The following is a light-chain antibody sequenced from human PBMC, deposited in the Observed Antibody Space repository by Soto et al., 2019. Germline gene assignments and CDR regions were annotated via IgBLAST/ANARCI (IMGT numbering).Light chain of an antibody. V-gene: IGLV4-69*01. CDR3: QTWGTGIHV. CDR2: LNSDGSH. Sequence: QLVLTQSPSASASLGASVKLTCTLSSGHNSYAIAWHQQQPEKGPRYLMKLNSDGSHSKGDGIPDRFSGSSSGAERYLPISLLPFEDEADYYCQTWGTGIHVFGGGTKLTVL. J-gene: IGLJ2*01. CDR1: SGHNSYA.